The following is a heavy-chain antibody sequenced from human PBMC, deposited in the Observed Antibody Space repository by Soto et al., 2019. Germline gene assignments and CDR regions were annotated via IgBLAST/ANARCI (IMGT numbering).Heavy chain of an antibody. CDR2: TDYRSRWYN. V-gene: IGHV6-1*01. CDR1: GDSVSVNSAA. CDR3: ARECPYYVNSYSYLDY. J-gene: IGHJ4*02. Sequence: SPTRSLPCAVSGDSVSVNSAAWNWIRQSPSRGLEWLGRTDYRSRWYNDYAVSVQSRITVTTDTSQNQFSLHLNSVTPEGTAATSCARECPYYVNSYSYLDYCGQGALVTVSS. D-gene: IGHD3-16*01.